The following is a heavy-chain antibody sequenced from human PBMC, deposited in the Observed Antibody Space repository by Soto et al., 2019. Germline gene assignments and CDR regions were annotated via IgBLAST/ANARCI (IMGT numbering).Heavy chain of an antibody. CDR2: INGRGDRT. CDR3: ATGGAAADVN. V-gene: IGHV3-23*01. D-gene: IGHD6-13*01. Sequence: PGGSLRLACAASGVIVRSYGMSWVRQAQGKGLERVSAINGRGDRTNYADSVKGRFTISRDNTKNTLYLQMNSLRAEDTAVYYCATGGAAADVNWGQGTLVNVSS. J-gene: IGHJ4*02. CDR1: GVIVRSYG.